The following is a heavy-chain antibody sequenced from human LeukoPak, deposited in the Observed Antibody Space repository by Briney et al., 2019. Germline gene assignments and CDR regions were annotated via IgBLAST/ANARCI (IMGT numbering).Heavy chain of an antibody. CDR1: GYTFTSYG. CDR2: ISAYNGNT. V-gene: IGHV1-18*01. J-gene: IGHJ4*02. CDR3: ARSRRRTVTSDSYYFDY. Sequence: ASVKVSCKASGYTFTSYGISWVRQAPGQGLEWMGWISAYNGNTNYAQKLQGRVTMTTDTSTSTAYMELRSLRSDDTAVYYCARSRRRTVTSDSYYFDYWGQGTLVTVSS. D-gene: IGHD4-17*01.